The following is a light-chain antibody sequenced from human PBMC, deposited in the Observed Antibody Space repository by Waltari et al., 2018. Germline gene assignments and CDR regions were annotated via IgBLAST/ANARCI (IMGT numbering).Light chain of an antibody. CDR3: QQYNNWPVYT. Sequence: ELVMTQSPATLSVSPGERATLSCRASQSVSSNLAWYQQKPGQAPSLLIYGASTRATGIPVRFSGSGSGTEFTLTISSLQSEDFAVYYCQQYNNWPVYTFGQGTKLEIK. CDR2: GAS. V-gene: IGKV3-15*01. CDR1: QSVSSN. J-gene: IGKJ2*01.